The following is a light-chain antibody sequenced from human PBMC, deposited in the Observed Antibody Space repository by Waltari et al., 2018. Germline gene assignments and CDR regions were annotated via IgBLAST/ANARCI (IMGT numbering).Light chain of an antibody. J-gene: IGKJ5*01. CDR1: QSVSSSY. Sequence: EIVLTQSPATLSLSPGERATLSFRASQSVSSSYLAWYQQKPGLAPRLLIYDASSRATGIPDRFSGSGSGTDFTLTISRLEPEDFAVYYCQQYGSSPITFGQGTRLEIK. CDR3: QQYGSSPIT. CDR2: DAS. V-gene: IGKV3D-20*01.